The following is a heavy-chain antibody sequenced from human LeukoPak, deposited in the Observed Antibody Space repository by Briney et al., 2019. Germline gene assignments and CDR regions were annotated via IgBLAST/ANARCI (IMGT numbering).Heavy chain of an antibody. CDR1: GYIFTGYY. J-gene: IGHJ5*02. D-gene: IGHD6-19*01. V-gene: IGHV1-46*01. Sequence: ASVKVSCKASGYIFTGYYMHWVRQAPGQGLEWMGIINPSGGSTSYAQKFQGRVTMTRDTSTSTVYMELSSLRSEDTAVYYCARDQAYSSGWYGWFDPWGQGTLVTVSS. CDR2: INPSGGST. CDR3: ARDQAYSSGWYGWFDP.